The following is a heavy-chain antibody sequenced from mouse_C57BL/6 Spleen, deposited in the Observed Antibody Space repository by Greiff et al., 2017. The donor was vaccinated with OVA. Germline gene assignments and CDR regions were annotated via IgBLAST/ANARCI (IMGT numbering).Heavy chain of an antibody. D-gene: IGHD1-1*01. Sequence: QVQLQQPGAELVRPGTSVKLSCKASGYTFTSYWMHWVKQRPGQGLEWIGVIDPSDSYTNYNQKFKGKATLTVDTSSSTAYMQLSSLTSEDSAVYYCARSGDTGCYGSSYFDYWGQGTTLTVSS. CDR2: IDPSDSYT. CDR1: GYTFTSYW. CDR3: ARSGDTGCYGSSYFDY. J-gene: IGHJ2*01. V-gene: IGHV1-59*01.